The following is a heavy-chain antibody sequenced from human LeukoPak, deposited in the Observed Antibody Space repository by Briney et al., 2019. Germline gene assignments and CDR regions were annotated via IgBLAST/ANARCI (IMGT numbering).Heavy chain of an antibody. CDR1: GFTFCNYW. CDR3: ARGASNRFDY. CDR2: IYTDGSST. D-gene: IGHD1-14*01. J-gene: IGHJ4*02. V-gene: IGHV3-74*01. Sequence: GGSLRLSCAASGFTFCNYWMHWVRQAPGKGLVWVSRIYTDGSSTNYADSVKGRFTISRDNAKNTLYLQMNSLRGEDTAVYYCARGASNRFDYWGQGTLVTVSS.